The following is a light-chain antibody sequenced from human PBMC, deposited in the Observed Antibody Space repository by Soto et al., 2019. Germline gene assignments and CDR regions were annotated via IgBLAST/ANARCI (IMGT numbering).Light chain of an antibody. V-gene: IGKV3-15*01. J-gene: IGKJ1*01. CDR3: QQYNKWPRT. CDR1: QSVNSN. CDR2: GAS. Sequence: EIVMTQSPATLSVSPGERATLSCRAIQSVNSNLAWYQHKPGQAPRLLIYGASTRATGIPARFSGSGSGTEFTLSISSLQSEDFAVYYCQQYNKWPRTFGQGTKVEIK.